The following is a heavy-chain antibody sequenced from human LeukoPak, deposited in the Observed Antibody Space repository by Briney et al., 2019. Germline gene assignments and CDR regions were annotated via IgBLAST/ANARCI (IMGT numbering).Heavy chain of an antibody. CDR3: ARDYSKLDY. CDR1: GFTFSSYA. CDR2: IWYDGSNK. J-gene: IGHJ4*02. D-gene: IGHD4-11*01. V-gene: IGHV3-33*08. Sequence: GGSLRLSCAASGFTFSSYAMSWVRQAPGKGLEWVAVIWYDGSNKYYADSVKGRFTISRDNSKNTLYLQMNSLRAEDTAVYYCARDYSKLDYWGQGTLVTVSS.